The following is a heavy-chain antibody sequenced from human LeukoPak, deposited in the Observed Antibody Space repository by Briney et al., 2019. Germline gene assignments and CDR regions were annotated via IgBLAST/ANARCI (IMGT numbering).Heavy chain of an antibody. Sequence: SETLSLTCTVSGGSISSYYWSWIRQPPGKGLEWIGYIYYSGSTNYNPSLKSRVTISVDTSKNQFSLKLSSVTAADTAVYYCSCGGNGGKIDYWGQGTLVTVSS. V-gene: IGHV4-59*01. CDR1: GGSISSYY. D-gene: IGHD4-23*01. J-gene: IGHJ4*02. CDR3: SCGGNGGKIDY. CDR2: IYYSGST.